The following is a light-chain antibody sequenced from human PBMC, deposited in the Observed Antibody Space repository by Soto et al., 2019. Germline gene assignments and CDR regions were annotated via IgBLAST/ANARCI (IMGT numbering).Light chain of an antibody. CDR2: WAS. V-gene: IGKV4-1*01. CDR1: QSVLYSSTNKNY. Sequence: DIVMTQSTDSLSVSLGERATINFKSIQSVLYSSTNKNYLSWYQQKPGQTPKLLIYWASTRESGVPDRFSGSGSGTDFTLTISSLQAEDVAVYYCQQYYSPPLTFGGGGKVDI. J-gene: IGKJ4*01. CDR3: QQYYSPPLT.